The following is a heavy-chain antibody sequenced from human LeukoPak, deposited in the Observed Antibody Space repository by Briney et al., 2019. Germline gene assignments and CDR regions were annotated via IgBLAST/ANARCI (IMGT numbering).Heavy chain of an antibody. Sequence: GGSLRLSCAASGFTFSNAWMSWVRQAPGKGLEWVSSISSSSSYIYYADSVKGRFTISRDNAKNSLYLQMNSLRAEDTAVYYCARDMGGMAARPIDYWGQGTLVTVSS. V-gene: IGHV3-21*01. CDR3: ARDMGGMAARPIDY. CDR1: GFTFSNAW. CDR2: ISSSSSYI. J-gene: IGHJ4*02. D-gene: IGHD6-6*01.